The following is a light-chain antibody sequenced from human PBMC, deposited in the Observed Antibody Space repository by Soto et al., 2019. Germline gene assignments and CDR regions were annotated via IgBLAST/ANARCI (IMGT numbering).Light chain of an antibody. J-gene: IGLJ1*01. CDR2: DFN. V-gene: IGLV2-14*03. Sequence: QSALTQPASVSGSPGQSITISCTGTSSDVGGYNYVSWYQQHQGKAPKLMIYDFNSRPSGVSNRLSGSKSGNTASLTISGLQAEDEADYYCSSYTSSGTRVFGAGTKVTVL. CDR3: SSYTSSGTRV. CDR1: SSDVGGYNY.